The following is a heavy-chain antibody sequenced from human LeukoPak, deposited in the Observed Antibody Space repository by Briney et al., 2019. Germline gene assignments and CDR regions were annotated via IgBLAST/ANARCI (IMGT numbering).Heavy chain of an antibody. CDR3: AKRNLVSGYDFITSDGMDV. CDR2: ISGSGGST. J-gene: IGHJ6*02. D-gene: IGHD5-12*01. Sequence: GGSLRLSCAASGFTFSSYAMSWVRQAPGKGLEWVSAISGSGGSTYYADSVKGRFTISRDNSKNTLYLQMNSLRAEDTAAYYCAKRNLVSGYDFITSDGMDVWGQGTTVTVSS. V-gene: IGHV3-23*01. CDR1: GFTFSSYA.